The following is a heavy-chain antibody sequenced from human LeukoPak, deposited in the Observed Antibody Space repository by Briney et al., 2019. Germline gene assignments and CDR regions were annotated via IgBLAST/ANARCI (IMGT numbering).Heavy chain of an antibody. D-gene: IGHD3-22*01. V-gene: IGHV1-2*02. CDR2: INPNSGGT. CDR3: ARDQALIIAPYYYDTRGYFDY. CDR1: GYTFTGYY. J-gene: IGHJ4*02. Sequence: RASVKVSCEASGYTFTGYYIHWVRQAPGQGLEWMGWINPNSGGTNYAQKFQGRVTMTRDTSISTAYMELSSLRSEDTAVYYCARDQALIIAPYYYDTRGYFDYWGQGTLVTVSS.